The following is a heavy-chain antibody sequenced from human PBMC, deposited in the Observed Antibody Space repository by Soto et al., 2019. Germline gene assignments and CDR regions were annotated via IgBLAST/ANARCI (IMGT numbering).Heavy chain of an antibody. CDR2: IGGGTDT. J-gene: IGHJ5*02. V-gene: IGHV3-23*01. D-gene: IGHD3-10*01. Sequence: DVQLLESGGGLVQPGGSLRLYCAASGFTFSDYAMSWVRQAPEKGLEWVSSIGGGTDTYYAASVKGRFTISRDNSKNTLNLQMNSLRAEDTAVYYCARDAVPYNGQWDWFDPRCKGTLVTVSS. CDR3: ARDAVPYNGQWDWFDP. CDR1: GFTFSDYA.